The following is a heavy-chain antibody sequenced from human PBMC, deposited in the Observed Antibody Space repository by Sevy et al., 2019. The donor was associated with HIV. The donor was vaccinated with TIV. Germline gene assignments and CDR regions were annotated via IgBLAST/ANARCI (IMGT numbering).Heavy chain of an antibody. Sequence: ASVKVSCKASGGTFSTYAISWVRQAPGQGLEWMGVIIPKSGTVNYAQKFQGRVTITADESTNTAYMELSSLRSEDTAVYFCAREWELGGMDVWGQGTTVTVSS. CDR3: AREWELGGMDV. D-gene: IGHD1-26*01. CDR2: IIPKSGTV. V-gene: IGHV1-69*13. CDR1: GGTFSTYA. J-gene: IGHJ6*02.